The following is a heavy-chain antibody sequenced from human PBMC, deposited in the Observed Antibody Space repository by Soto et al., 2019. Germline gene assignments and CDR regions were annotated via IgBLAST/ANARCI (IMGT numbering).Heavy chain of an antibody. J-gene: IGHJ6*02. CDR2: IMAIVCTA. D-gene: IGHD4-17*01. Sequence: SLKVSCKASGNAVSSYAISCVRQAPGHGLAWMRAIMAIVCTANYAQKRQGSLTIPSQESTSTAYRELRSLSSDDTAVYCCTRDSGRDYAAYYYGMDVWGQGTTVTVSS. CDR3: TRDSGRDYAAYYYGMDV. CDR1: GNAVSSYA. V-gene: IGHV1-69*13.